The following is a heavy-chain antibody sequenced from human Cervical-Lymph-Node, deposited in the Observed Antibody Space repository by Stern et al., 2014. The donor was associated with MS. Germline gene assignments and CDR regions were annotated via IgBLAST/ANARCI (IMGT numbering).Heavy chain of an antibody. J-gene: IGHJ5*02. CDR3: AREHHGGNFAS. Sequence: QVQLVQSGAEVMKPGSSVKVSCKASGATFSTNAISWLRQAPGQGPEWMGAIVPIFGRANYVQKSRGRLTITADESASTAYMELRSLRSEDTAVYYCAREHHGGNFASWGQGTLVTVSS. D-gene: IGHD4-23*01. CDR2: IVPIFGRA. CDR1: GATFSTNA. V-gene: IGHV1-69*01.